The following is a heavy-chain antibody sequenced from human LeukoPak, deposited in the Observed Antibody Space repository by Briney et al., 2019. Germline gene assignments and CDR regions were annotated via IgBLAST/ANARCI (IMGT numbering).Heavy chain of an antibody. CDR2: IYTSGST. CDR3: ARGGDAFDI. J-gene: IGHJ3*02. V-gene: IGHV4-4*08. CDR1: GFTFSDAW. D-gene: IGHD6-25*01. Sequence: GSLRLSRAASGFTFSDAWMSWVRQAPGMGLEWIGRIYTSGSTNYNPSLKSRVTISVDTSKNQFSLKLSSVTAADTAVYYCARGGDAFDIWGQGTMVTVSS.